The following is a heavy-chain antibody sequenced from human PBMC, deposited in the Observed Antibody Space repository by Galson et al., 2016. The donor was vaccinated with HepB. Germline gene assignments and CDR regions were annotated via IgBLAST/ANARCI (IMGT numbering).Heavy chain of an antibody. Sequence: SVKVSCKASGGIFSSYAMSWVRQAPGHGLEWMGGIIRMFGTVNYARKFQGRVTISADYSASTVYMELSGLRSDDTAVYYCARSQIVATFTGFAYWDQGNRVTVSP. D-gene: IGHD5-12*01. J-gene: IGHJ4*02. CDR1: GGIFSSYA. V-gene: IGHV1-69*13. CDR2: IIRMFGTV. CDR3: ARSQIVATFTGFAY.